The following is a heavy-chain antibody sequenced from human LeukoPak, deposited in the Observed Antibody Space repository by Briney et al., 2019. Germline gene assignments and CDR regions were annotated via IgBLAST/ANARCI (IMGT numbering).Heavy chain of an antibody. Sequence: GGSLRLSCAASGFTARSNYMSWVRQAPGKGLEWVSVIYSAGSTDYADSVKGRFTISRDDSKNTLYLEMNSLRVEDTAVYYCARPRGTYRNDAFDIWGQGTMVTVSS. CDR1: GFTARSNY. CDR2: IYSAGST. D-gene: IGHD3-10*01. CDR3: ARPRGTYRNDAFDI. J-gene: IGHJ3*02. V-gene: IGHV3-53*01.